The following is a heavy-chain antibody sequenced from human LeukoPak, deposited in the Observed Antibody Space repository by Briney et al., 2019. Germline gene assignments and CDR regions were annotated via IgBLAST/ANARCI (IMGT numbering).Heavy chain of an antibody. CDR1: GYTFTSYG. CDR3: ARGVAAAGILGYFDY. D-gene: IGHD6-13*01. Sequence: ASVKVSCKASGYTFTSYGISWVRQAPGQGLEWMGWISAYNGNTNYAQKLQGRVTMTTDTSTSTAYMELRSLRSDDTAVYYCARGVAAAGILGYFDYWGQGTLVTVSS. J-gene: IGHJ4*02. V-gene: IGHV1-18*01. CDR2: ISAYNGNT.